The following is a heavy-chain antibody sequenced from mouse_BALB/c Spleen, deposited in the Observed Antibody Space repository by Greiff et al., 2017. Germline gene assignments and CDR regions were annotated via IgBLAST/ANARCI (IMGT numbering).Heavy chain of an antibody. D-gene: IGHD2-10*01. V-gene: IGHV3-2*02. Sequence: EVQLQQSGPGLVKPSQSLSLTCTVTGYSITSDYAWNWIRQFPGNKLGWMGYISYSGSTSYNPSLKSRISITRDTSKNQFFLQLNSVTTEDTATYYCAAYYGNPGDAMDYWGQGTSVTVSS. CDR2: ISYSGST. J-gene: IGHJ4*01. CDR1: GYSITSDYA. CDR3: AAYYGNPGDAMDY.